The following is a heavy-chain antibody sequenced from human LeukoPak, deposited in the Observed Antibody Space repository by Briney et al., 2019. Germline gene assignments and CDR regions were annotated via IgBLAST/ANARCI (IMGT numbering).Heavy chain of an antibody. CDR2: IYTSGST. Sequence: SETLSLTCTVSGGSISSGSYYWSWIRQPAGKGLEWIGRIYTSGSTNYNPSLESRVTISVDTSKNQFSLKLSSVTAADTAVYYCARRYSSSWYGEYFQHWGQGTLVTVSS. CDR3: ARRYSSSWYGEYFQH. D-gene: IGHD6-13*01. V-gene: IGHV4-61*02. CDR1: GGSISSGSYY. J-gene: IGHJ1*01.